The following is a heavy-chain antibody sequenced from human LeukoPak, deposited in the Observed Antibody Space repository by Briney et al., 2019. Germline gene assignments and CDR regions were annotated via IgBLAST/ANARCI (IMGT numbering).Heavy chain of an antibody. CDR2: IIPIFGTA. Sequence: ASVKVSCKASGGTFSSYAISWVRQAPGQGLEWMGGIIPIFGTANYAQKFQGRVTITADESTSTAYMELSSLRSEDTAVYYCARSKSSPLPAYYYYYMDVWGKGTTVTVSS. CDR1: GGTFSSYA. D-gene: IGHD2-15*01. CDR3: ARSKSSPLPAYYYYYMDV. V-gene: IGHV1-69*13. J-gene: IGHJ6*03.